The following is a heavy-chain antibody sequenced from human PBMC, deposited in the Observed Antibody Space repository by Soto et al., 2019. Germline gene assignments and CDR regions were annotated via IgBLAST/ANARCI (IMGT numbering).Heavy chain of an antibody. CDR2: INPNSGGT. CDR1: GYTFTGYY. V-gene: IGHV1-2*04. J-gene: IGHJ4*02. D-gene: IGHD6-19*01. CDR3: ARDRDRGAHIFGGIAVAVGRYFDY. Sequence: ASVKVSCKASGYTFTGYYMHWVRQAPGQGLEWMGWINPNSGGTNYAQKFQGWVTMTRDTSISTAYMELSRLRSDDTAVYYCARDRDRGAHIFGGIAVAVGRYFDYWGQGTLVPVSS.